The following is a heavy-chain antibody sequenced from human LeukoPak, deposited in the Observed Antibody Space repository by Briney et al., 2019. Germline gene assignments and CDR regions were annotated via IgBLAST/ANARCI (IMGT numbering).Heavy chain of an antibody. CDR2: INPNSGGT. CDR3: ARAVNYYDSSGYTDY. CDR1: GYTFTGYY. Sequence: ASVKVSCKASGYTFTGYYMHWVRQAPGQGLEWMGRINPNSGGTNYQGRVTMTRDTSISTAYMELSRLRSDDTAVYYCARAVNYYDSSGYTDYWGQGTLVTVSS. V-gene: IGHV1-2*06. D-gene: IGHD3-22*01. J-gene: IGHJ4*02.